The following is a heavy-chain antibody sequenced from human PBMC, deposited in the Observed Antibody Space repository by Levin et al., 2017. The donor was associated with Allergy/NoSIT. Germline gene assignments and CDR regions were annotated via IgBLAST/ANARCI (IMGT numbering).Heavy chain of an antibody. CDR1: GYIFTNYG. V-gene: IGHV1-18*01. CDR2: ISAYNGDT. Sequence: GASVKVSCKASGYIFTNYGISWVRQAPGQGLEWMGWISAYNGDTNYAQKLQGRVTITTDTSTTTAYMELRSLRSDDTAVYYCARKPTGVPNDYWGQGTLVTVSS. J-gene: IGHJ4*02. D-gene: IGHD4-23*01. CDR3: ARKPTGVPNDY.